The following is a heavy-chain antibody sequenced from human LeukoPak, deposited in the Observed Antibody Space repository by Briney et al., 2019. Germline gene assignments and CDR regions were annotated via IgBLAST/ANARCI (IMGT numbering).Heavy chain of an antibody. V-gene: IGHV3-48*03. D-gene: IGHD3-22*01. CDR2: ISTGGNII. Sequence: GGSLRLSCAACGFTFSSYEMNWVRQAPGRGLEWVSYISTGGNIIFYADSVKGRVTISRDNSKNTLYLQMNSLRAEDTAVYYCARVYYYDSSGYSGGPLGYWGQGTLVTVSS. J-gene: IGHJ4*02. CDR1: GFTFSSYE. CDR3: ARVYYYDSSGYSGGPLGY.